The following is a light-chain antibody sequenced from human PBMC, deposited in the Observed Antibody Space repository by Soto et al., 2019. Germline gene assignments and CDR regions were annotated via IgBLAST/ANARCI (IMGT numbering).Light chain of an antibody. Sequence: EVVMTQSRATLSVSPGERATLSCRASQTVGKNYLAWYQQKPGQAPRLLIYGISARATGIPARFSGSGSGTEFTLTINSLQSEDFAVYYCQQYTNWPITFGQGTRLEIK. CDR3: QQYTNWPIT. CDR2: GIS. V-gene: IGKV3-15*01. CDR1: QTVGKN. J-gene: IGKJ5*01.